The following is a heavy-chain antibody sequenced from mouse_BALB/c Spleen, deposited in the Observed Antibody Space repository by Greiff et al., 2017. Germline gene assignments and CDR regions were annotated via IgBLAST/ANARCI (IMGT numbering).Heavy chain of an antibody. Sequence: VQLQQSGAELVRPGVSVTISCKGSGYTFTDYAMHWVKQSHAKSLEWIGVISTYYGDASSNQKFKGEATMTVDKSSSTAYMELARLTAEGSAIYYCAKEGNEMDYWGQRTSVTVSS. CDR1: GYTFTDYA. CDR3: AKEGNEMDY. J-gene: IGHJ4*01. V-gene: IGHV1S137*01. CDR2: ISTYYGDA.